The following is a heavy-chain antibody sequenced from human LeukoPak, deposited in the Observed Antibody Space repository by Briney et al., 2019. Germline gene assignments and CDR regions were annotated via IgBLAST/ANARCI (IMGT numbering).Heavy chain of an antibody. J-gene: IGHJ4*02. CDR3: ARGGSSSSWHVDY. Sequence: GGSLRLSCAASGFTFSSYDMYWVRQATGKGLEWVSVIGTAGDTYYPGSVKGRFTISRENAKNSLYLQMNSLRAEDTAVYYCARGGSSSSWHVDYWGQGTLVTVSS. CDR2: IGTAGDT. CDR1: GFTFSSYD. D-gene: IGHD6-13*01. V-gene: IGHV3-13*01.